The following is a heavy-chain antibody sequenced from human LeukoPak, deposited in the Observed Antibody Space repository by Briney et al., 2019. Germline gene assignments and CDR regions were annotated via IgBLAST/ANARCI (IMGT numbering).Heavy chain of an antibody. J-gene: IGHJ4*02. CDR3: ARDFSATHCFDY. V-gene: IGHV1-2*02. Sequence: ASVKVSCKASGYTFTCYYLHWVRQAPGQGLEWMGWINPNNGGTDYAQKFQGRVTMTRDTSISTAYMELSGLRSDDTDVYYCARDFSATHCFDYWGQGTLVTVSS. CDR1: GYTFTCYY. CDR2: INPNNGGT. D-gene: IGHD3-10*01.